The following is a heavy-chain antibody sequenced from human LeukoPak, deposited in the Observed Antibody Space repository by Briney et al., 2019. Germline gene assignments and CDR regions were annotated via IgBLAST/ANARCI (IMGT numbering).Heavy chain of an antibody. CDR1: GYSFTSYG. V-gene: IGHV1-18*01. J-gene: IGHJ6*03. CDR2: ISADNGDT. CDR3: ARDLPRREINSFYFYAYYMDV. D-gene: IGHD4-23*01. Sequence: ASVKVSCKASGYSFTSYGISWVRQAPGQGLEWLRWISADNGDTTNAQKVQGRVTMTTDTSTSTASMELRSLRFDDTAVYYCARDLPRREINSFYFYAYYMDVWGKGTTVIVSS.